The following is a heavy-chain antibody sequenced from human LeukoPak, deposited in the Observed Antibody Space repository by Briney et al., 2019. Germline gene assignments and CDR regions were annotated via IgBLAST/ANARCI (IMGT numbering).Heavy chain of an antibody. CDR1: GGSLSSYY. CDR2: IYTSGST. Sequence: SETPSLTCTVSGGSLSSYYWSWIRQPARKGLEWIGRIYTSGSTNYNPSLKSRVTMSVDTSKNQFSLKLSSVTAADTAVYYCASLGESDAFDIWGQGTMVTVSS. V-gene: IGHV4-4*07. CDR3: ASLGESDAFDI. J-gene: IGHJ3*02. D-gene: IGHD3-10*01.